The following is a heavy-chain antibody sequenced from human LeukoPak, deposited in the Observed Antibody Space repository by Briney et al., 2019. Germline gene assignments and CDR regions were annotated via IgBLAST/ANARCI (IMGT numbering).Heavy chain of an antibody. J-gene: IGHJ4*02. V-gene: IGHV3-7*01. CDR1: GFTFSSSW. CDR3: ARDAAQYFNDSSGYYYLYSFDY. D-gene: IGHD3-22*01. CDR2: IKQDGSEK. Sequence: PGGSLRLSCAASGFTFSSSWMSWVRQAPGKGLEWVANIKQDGSEKYYVDSMKGRFTLSRDNAKNSLYLQINSLRAEDTAVYYCARDAAQYFNDSSGYYYLYSFDYWGQGTLVTVSS.